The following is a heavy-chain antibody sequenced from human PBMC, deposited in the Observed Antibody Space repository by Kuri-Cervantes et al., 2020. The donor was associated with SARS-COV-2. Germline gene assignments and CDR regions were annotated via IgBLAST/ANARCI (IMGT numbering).Heavy chain of an antibody. CDR3: AGGEYDFWSGYDSYGMDV. CDR2: MNPNSGNT. Sequence: ASVKVSCKASGYTFTSYDINWVRQATGQGLEWMGWMNPNSGNTGYAQKFQGRVTMTRNTSISTAYMELSTLKSEDTAVYYCAGGEYDFWSGYDSYGMDVWCPGTTVTVSS. CDR1: GYTFTSYD. D-gene: IGHD3-3*01. J-gene: IGHJ6*02. V-gene: IGHV1-8*01.